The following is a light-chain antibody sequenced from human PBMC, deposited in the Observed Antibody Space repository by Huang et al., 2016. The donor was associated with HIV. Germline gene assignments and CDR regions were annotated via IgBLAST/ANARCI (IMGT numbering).Light chain of an antibody. CDR1: QSVSSY. V-gene: IGKV3-11*01. Sequence: EIVLTQSPATLSLSPGERATLSCRASQSVSSYLAWYQQKPGQAPRLLIYDASNRATGIPAMFSGSGSGTDFTLTISSLEPEDFAVYYCQQRSNWPMYTFGQGTKLEIK. J-gene: IGKJ2*01. CDR3: QQRSNWPMYT. CDR2: DAS.